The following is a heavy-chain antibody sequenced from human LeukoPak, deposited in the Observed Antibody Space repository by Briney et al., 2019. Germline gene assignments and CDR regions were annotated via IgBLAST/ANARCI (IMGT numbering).Heavy chain of an antibody. D-gene: IGHD5-12*01. CDR2: VVPMFGIR. CDR1: GGTFNNYA. V-gene: IGHV1-69*04. CDR3: ATEPSRSYSFDHLDF. Sequence: SVKVSCKTSGGTFNNYAISWVRQAPGQGLEWMGSVVPMFGIRNYPQTFRGRVNITADKATNTVYMELCSLRAEDTAIYYCATEPSRSYSFDHLDFWGLGTPVTVSS. J-gene: IGHJ4*02.